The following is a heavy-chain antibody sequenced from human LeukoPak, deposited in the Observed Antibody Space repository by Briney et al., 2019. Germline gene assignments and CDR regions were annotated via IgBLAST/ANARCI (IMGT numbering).Heavy chain of an antibody. CDR3: ARGLGYGWFDP. V-gene: IGHV3-33*01. D-gene: IGHD3-10*01. CDR2: IWYDGSNK. J-gene: IGHJ5*02. Sequence: PGGSLRLSCAASGFTFSSYGMNWVRQAPGKGLEWVAVIWYDGSNKYYADSVKGRFTISRDNSKNTLYLQMNSLRADDTAVYYCARGLGYGWFDPWGQGTLVTVSS. CDR1: GFTFSSYG.